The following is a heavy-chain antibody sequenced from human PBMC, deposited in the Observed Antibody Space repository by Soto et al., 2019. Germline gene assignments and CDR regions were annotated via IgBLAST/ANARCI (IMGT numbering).Heavy chain of an antibody. CDR1: GYSISSGYY. J-gene: IGHJ4*02. CDR2: IYHSGST. D-gene: IGHD3-3*01. V-gene: IGHV4-38-2*01. CDR3: ARVDYYDFWSGYYRGSFDY. Sequence: PSETLSLTCAVSGYSISSGYYWCFIRQPPGKGLECIGSIYHSGSTYYNPSLKSRVTISVDTSKNQFSLKLSSVTAADTAVYYCARVDYYDFWSGYYRGSFDYWGQGTLVTVSS.